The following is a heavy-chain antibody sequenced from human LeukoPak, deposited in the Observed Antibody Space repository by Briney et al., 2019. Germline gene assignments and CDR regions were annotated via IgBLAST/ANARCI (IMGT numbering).Heavy chain of an antibody. CDR2: ISSSSSYI. CDR3: AKDSIGFWFDY. CDR1: GFTFRRYT. J-gene: IGHJ5*01. V-gene: IGHV3-21*04. Sequence: GGSLRLSCAASGFTFRRYTMNWVRQAPGKGLEWVSSISSSSSYIYYADSVKGRFTISRDNSKNTLYLQMNSLRAEDTAVYYCAKDSIGFWFDYWGQGTLVTVSS.